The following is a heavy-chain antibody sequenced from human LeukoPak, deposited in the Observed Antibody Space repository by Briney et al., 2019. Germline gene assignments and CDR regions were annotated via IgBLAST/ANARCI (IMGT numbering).Heavy chain of an antibody. CDR1: GFTFSSYA. J-gene: IGHJ4*02. CDR3: AKDLIRIAAAGTLVFDY. V-gene: IGHV3-23*01. D-gene: IGHD6-13*01. Sequence: GGSLRLSCAASGFTFSSYAMSWVRQAPGKGLEWVSAISGSGGSTYYADSVKGRFTISRDNSKNTLYLQMNSLRAEDTAVYYCAKDLIRIAAAGTLVFDYWGQGTLVTVSS. CDR2: ISGSGGST.